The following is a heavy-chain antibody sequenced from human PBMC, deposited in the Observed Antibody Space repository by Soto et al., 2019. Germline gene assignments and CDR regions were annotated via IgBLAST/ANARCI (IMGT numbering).Heavy chain of an antibody. D-gene: IGHD6-13*01. CDR2: MKPSTGDS. V-gene: IGHV1-8*01. CDR1: GYTFSSND. CDR3: ARGGPAAGFDL. Sequence: QEQLVQSGAEVKKPGASVKVSCEASGYTFSSNDIDWVRQASGQGLEWMGWMKPSTGDSGYAQDFQGRITLTRDTATGTVYMELSSLRPEDTAVYYCARGGPAAGFDLWGQGTLVTVSS. J-gene: IGHJ4*02.